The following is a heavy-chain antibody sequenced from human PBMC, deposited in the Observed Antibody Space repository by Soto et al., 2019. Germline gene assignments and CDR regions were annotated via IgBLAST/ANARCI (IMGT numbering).Heavy chain of an antibody. D-gene: IGHD3-3*01. CDR3: ARSAKSTIFGVVISPYGMDV. V-gene: IGHV1-69*13. CDR1: GGTFSSYA. Sequence: ASVKVSCKASGGTFSSYAISWVRQAPGQGLEWMGGIIPIFGTANYAQKFQGRVTITADESTSTAYMELSSLRSEDTAVYYCARSAKSTIFGVVISPYGMDVWGQGPTVTVSS. CDR2: IIPIFGTA. J-gene: IGHJ6*02.